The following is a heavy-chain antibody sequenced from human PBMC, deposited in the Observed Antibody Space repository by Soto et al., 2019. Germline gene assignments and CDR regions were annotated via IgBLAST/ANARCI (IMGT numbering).Heavy chain of an antibody. CDR3: AKDYEEDTYGISYYNSYGMEV. Sequence: VVSRRRSCSSSVCPFSIYGIILFRQAPVNGLYWVAVISLDGSHKYYADSVQGRFTISRDNSKNMLYLQMNSLRAEDTAVYYCAKDYEEDTYGISYYNSYGMEVWGKGTTVSVSS. J-gene: IGHJ6*04. D-gene: IGHD5-18*01. V-gene: IGHV3-30*18. CDR1: VCPFSIYG. CDR2: ISLDGSHK.